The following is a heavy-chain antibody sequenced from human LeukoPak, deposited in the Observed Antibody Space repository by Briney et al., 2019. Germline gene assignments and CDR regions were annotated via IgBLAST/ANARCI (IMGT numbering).Heavy chain of an antibody. V-gene: IGHV3-13*01. CDR2: LGTNGDS. CDR1: GFSFSTYD. J-gene: IGHJ6*02. D-gene: IGHD6-13*01. Sequence: PGGSLRLSCAASGFSFSTYDMYWVRQSAGGGLEWVSALGTNGDSYYLGSVKGRFTISRENGKNSLYLQMNSLTVEDTAVYYCTREWRGIAGHYHGMDVWGQGTTVTVSS. CDR3: TREWRGIAGHYHGMDV.